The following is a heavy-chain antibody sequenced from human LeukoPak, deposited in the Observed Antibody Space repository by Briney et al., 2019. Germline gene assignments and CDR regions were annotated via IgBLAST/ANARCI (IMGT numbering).Heavy chain of an antibody. Sequence: GGSLRLSCAASGFTFSSYGMHWVRQAPGKGLEWVAFIRYDGSNKYYADCVKGRFTISRDNYKNTLYLQMNSLRVEDTAVYYCAKERDTAMVTIDYWGQGTLVTVSS. V-gene: IGHV3-30*02. CDR1: GFTFSSYG. CDR2: IRYDGSNK. J-gene: IGHJ4*02. CDR3: AKERDTAMVTIDY. D-gene: IGHD5-18*01.